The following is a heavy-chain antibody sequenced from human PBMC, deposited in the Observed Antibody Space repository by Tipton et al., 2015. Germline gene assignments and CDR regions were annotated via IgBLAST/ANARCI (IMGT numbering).Heavy chain of an antibody. V-gene: IGHV4-39*07. CDR3: ARGPWKTFDY. J-gene: IGHJ4*02. Sequence: TLSLTCTVSGGSVSSGSYYWSWIRQPPGKGLEWIGSISHSGNTYYNPSLKSRVTISVDTSKNQFSLKLSSVTAADTALYYCARGPWKTFDYWGQGTLVTVSS. CDR1: GGSVSSGSYY. CDR2: ISHSGNT. D-gene: IGHD1-1*01.